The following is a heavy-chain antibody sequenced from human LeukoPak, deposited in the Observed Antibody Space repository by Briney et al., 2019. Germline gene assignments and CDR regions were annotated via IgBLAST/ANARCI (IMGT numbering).Heavy chain of an antibody. Sequence: SETLSLTCAVYGESFSGYYWSWIRQPPGKGLEWIGEINHSGSTNYNPSLKSRVTISVDTSKNQFSLKLSSVTAADTAVYYCARALGAVAGTDFDYWGQGTLVTVSS. CDR3: ARALGAVAGTDFDY. V-gene: IGHV4-34*01. CDR2: INHSGST. D-gene: IGHD6-19*01. J-gene: IGHJ4*02. CDR1: GESFSGYY.